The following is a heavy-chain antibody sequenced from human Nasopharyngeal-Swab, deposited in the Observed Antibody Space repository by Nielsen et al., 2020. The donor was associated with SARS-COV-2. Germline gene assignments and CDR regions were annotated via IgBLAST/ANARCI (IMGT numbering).Heavy chain of an antibody. D-gene: IGHD6-13*01. CDR1: GGSISSYY. CDR2: IYYSGST. V-gene: IGHV4-59*01. CDR3: ARETRSWTGGGAFDI. J-gene: IGHJ3*02. Sequence: SETLSLTCTVSGGSISSYYWSWIRQPPGKGLEWIGYIYYSGSTNYNPSLKSRVTISVDTSKNQFSLKLSPVTAADTAVYYCARETRSWTGGGAFDIWGQGTMVTVSS.